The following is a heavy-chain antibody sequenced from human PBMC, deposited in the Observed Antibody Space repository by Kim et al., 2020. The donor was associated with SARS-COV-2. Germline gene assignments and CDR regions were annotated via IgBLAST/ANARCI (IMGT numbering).Heavy chain of an antibody. CDR3: ERLPYGDYGNWYFDL. V-gene: IGHV4-39*01. J-gene: IGHJ2*01. CDR1: GGSISSSSYY. CDR2: IYYSGST. Sequence: SETLSLTCTVSGGSISSSSYYWGWIRQPPGKGLEWIGSIYYSGSTYYNPSLKSRVTISVDTSKNQFSLKLSSVTAADTAVYYCERLPYGDYGNWYFDLWGRGTLVTVSS. D-gene: IGHD4-17*01.